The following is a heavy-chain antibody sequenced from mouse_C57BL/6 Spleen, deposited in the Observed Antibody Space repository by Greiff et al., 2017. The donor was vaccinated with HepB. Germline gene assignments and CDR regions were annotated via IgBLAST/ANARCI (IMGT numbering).Heavy chain of an antibody. CDR1: GYTFTDYY. CDR2: IYPGSGNT. D-gene: IGHD1-1*01. Sequence: QVQLQQSGAELVRPGASVKLSCKASGYTFTDYYINWVKQRPGQGLEWIARIYPGSGNTYYNEKFKGKATLTAEKSSSTAYMQLSSLTSEDSAVYFCARGGKITTVVAHFDYWGQGTTLTVSS. J-gene: IGHJ2*01. V-gene: IGHV1-76*01. CDR3: ARGGKITTVVAHFDY.